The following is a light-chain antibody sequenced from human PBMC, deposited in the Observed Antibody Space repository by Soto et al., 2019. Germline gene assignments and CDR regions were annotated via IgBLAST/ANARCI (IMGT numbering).Light chain of an antibody. CDR2: EVS. CDR1: SSDVGGYNY. J-gene: IGLJ1*01. CDR3: SSYPSRSTPYV. Sequence: QSALTQPASVSGSPGQSITISCTGTSSDVGGYNYVSWYQQHPGKAPKLMIYEVSNRPSGVSNRFSGSKSGNTASLTISGLQAEDEADYYCSSYPSRSTPYVFGTGTKVTVL. V-gene: IGLV2-14*01.